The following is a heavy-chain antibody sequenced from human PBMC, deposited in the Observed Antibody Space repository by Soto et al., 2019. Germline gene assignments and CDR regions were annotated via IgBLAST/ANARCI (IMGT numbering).Heavy chain of an antibody. Sequence: EVQLLESGGGLVQPGGSLRLSCAASGFTFSSYAMSWVRQAPGKGLEWVSAISGSGGNTHYADSVKGRFTISRDNSKNTLYLQMNSLRAEDTAVYYCAKVPRYCSGGSCFGGYFDYWGQGTLVTVSS. CDR1: GFTFSSYA. CDR2: ISGSGGNT. V-gene: IGHV3-23*01. CDR3: AKVPRYCSGGSCFGGYFDY. D-gene: IGHD2-15*01. J-gene: IGHJ4*02.